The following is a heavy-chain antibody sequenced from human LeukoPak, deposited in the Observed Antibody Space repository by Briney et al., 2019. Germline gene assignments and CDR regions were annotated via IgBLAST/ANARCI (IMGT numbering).Heavy chain of an antibody. Sequence: GASVKVSCKASGYTFTGYYVHLVRQAPGQGPEWMGWINPNSGATNYAQKFQGSVTMTRDTYINTAYMELTTLRSDDTAVYYCARSLPPTGYNRTDYWGQATLVTVPS. CDR3: ARSLPPTGYNRTDY. D-gene: IGHD3-9*01. CDR2: INPNSGAT. CDR1: GYTFTGYY. J-gene: IGHJ4*02. V-gene: IGHV1-2*02.